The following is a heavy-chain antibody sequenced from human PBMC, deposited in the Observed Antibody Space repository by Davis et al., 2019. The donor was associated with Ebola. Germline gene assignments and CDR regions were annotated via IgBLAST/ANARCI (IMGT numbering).Heavy chain of an antibody. CDR3: ARSYYYGMDV. J-gene: IGHJ6*02. V-gene: IGHV3-48*03. Sequence: PGGSLRLSCAASGFTFSSYEMNWVRQAPGKGLEWVSYISSSGSTIYYADSVKGRFTISRDNAKNSLYLQMNSLRAEDTAVYYCARSYYYGMDVWGQGTTVTVSS. CDR2: ISSSGSTI. CDR1: GFTFSSYE.